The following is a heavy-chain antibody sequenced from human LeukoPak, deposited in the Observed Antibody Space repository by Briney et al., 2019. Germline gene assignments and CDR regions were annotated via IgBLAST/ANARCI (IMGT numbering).Heavy chain of an antibody. J-gene: IGHJ4*02. CDR3: ARDVGYGFNY. Sequence: GGSLRLSCAASGFTFSTYRMHWVRQAPGKGLVWVSHINTNGGTTTYADSVKGRFTISRDNAKNTVYLQMNSLRAEDTAVYYCARDVGYGFNYWGQGTLVTVSS. CDR1: GFTFSTYR. D-gene: IGHD5-18*01. V-gene: IGHV3-74*01. CDR2: INTNGGTT.